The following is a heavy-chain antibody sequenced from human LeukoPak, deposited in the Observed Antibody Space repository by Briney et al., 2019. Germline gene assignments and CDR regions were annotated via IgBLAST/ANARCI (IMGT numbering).Heavy chain of an antibody. CDR2: INTNTGNP. V-gene: IGHV7-4-1*02. Sequence: ASVKVSCKASGYTFTSYGISWVRQAPGRGLEWMGWINTNTGNPTYAQGFTGRFVFSLDTSVSTAYLQISSLKAEDTAVYYCARARRAVRGVSISNWFDPWSQGTLVTVSS. J-gene: IGHJ5*02. CDR1: GYTFTSYG. CDR3: ARARRAVRGVSISNWFDP. D-gene: IGHD3-10*01.